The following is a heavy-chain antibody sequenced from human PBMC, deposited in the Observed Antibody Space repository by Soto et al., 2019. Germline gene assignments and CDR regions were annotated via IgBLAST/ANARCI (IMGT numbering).Heavy chain of an antibody. Sequence: HGESLKISCKGSGYSFTSYWISWVRQMPGKGLEWMGRIDPSDSYTNYSPSFQGHVTISADKSISTAYLQWSSLKASDTAMYYCARHPTEDGSGWYSLPSGPWGQGTLVTVSS. V-gene: IGHV5-10-1*01. CDR3: ARHPTEDGSGWYSLPSGP. CDR2: IDPSDSYT. CDR1: GYSFTSYW. J-gene: IGHJ5*02. D-gene: IGHD6-19*01.